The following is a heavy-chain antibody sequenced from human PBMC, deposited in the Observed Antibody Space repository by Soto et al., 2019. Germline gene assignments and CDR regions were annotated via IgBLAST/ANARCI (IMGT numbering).Heavy chain of an antibody. CDR2: TAYDESEK. CDR1: GFTFSSYG. CDR3: AKNDDSFDY. J-gene: IGHJ4*02. Sequence: PGGSLRLSCVASGFTFSSYGMHWVRQAAGQGLEWVAVTAYDESEKYYADSVKGRFTISRDNSRNMLFLQMNSLRPEDTAVYYCAKNDDSFDYWGQGTLVTVSS. V-gene: IGHV3-30*18.